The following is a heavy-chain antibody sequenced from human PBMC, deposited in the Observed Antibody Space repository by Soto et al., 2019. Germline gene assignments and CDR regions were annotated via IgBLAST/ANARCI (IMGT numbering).Heavy chain of an antibody. CDR1: GGSFSCYY. Sequence: SETLSLTCAVYGGSFSCYYWSWIRQPPGKGPEWIGEINHSGSTNYNPSLKRRVTISVDTPKKQFSLNLSSVTAADTAVYYCARVTGMDVWGQGTTVTVSS. J-gene: IGHJ6*02. CDR2: INHSGST. CDR3: ARVTGMDV. V-gene: IGHV4-34*01. D-gene: IGHD2-21*02.